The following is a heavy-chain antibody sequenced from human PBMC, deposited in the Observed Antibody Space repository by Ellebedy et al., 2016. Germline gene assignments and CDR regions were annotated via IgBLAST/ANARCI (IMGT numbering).Heavy chain of an antibody. D-gene: IGHD3-3*01. Sequence: SETLSLTCTVSGGSISSSSYYWGWIRQPPGKGLEWIGSIYYSGSTYYNPSLKSRVTISVDTSKNQFSLKLSSVTAADTAVYYCARGDFWSGRSSVALYYWGQGTLVTVSS. CDR1: GGSISSSSYY. J-gene: IGHJ4*02. V-gene: IGHV4-39*07. CDR2: IYYSGST. CDR3: ARGDFWSGRSSVALYY.